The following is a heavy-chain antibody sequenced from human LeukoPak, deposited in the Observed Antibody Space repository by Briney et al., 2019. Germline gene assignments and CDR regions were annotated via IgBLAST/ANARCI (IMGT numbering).Heavy chain of an antibody. CDR2: IIPILGIA. V-gene: IGHV1-69*04. D-gene: IGHD2-15*01. CDR3: ARGIVVVVAATDDNWPEAAPECFDP. Sequence: ASVKVSCKASGGTFSSYAISWVRQAPGQGLEWMGRIIPILGIANYAQKFQGRVTITADKSTSTAYMELSSLRSEDTAVYYCARGIVVVVAATDDNWPEAAPECFDPWGQGTLVTVSS. J-gene: IGHJ5*02. CDR1: GGTFSSYA.